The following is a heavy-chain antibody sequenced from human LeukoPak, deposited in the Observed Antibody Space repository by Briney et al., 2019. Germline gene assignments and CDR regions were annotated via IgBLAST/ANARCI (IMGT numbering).Heavy chain of an antibody. CDR2: ISHAGSNE. J-gene: IGHJ4*02. CDR1: GFTFSSYA. Sequence: QPGGSLRLSCAASGFTFSSYAMSWIRQAPGKGLEWVALISHAGSNEYYAASVKGRFTISRDNSNNEFYLQMDSLRPEDTAVYYCARGGAPAVYFDYWGQGALVTVSS. CDR3: ARGGAPAVYFDY. V-gene: IGHV3-30*03. D-gene: IGHD1-26*01.